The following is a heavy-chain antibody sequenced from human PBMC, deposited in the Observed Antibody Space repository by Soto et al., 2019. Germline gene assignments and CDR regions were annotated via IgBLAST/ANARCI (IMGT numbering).Heavy chain of an antibody. CDR1: GFSLANYP. CDR3: AKGPHTNVGWPYYFES. D-gene: IGHD6-19*01. CDR2: SSPRGDTI. J-gene: IGHJ4*02. Sequence: LRLSCVAPGFSLANYPMNWVRQTPGKGLEWISYSSPRGDTIYYADSVEGRFTISRDNARNSLSLHMSSLRDEDSALYYCAKGPHTNVGWPYYFESWGQGVPVTVSS. V-gene: IGHV3-48*02.